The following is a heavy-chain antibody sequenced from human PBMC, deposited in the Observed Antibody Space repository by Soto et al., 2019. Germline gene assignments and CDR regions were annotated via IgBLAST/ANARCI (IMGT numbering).Heavy chain of an antibody. CDR2: ISGTVGSTT. CDR1: GITFTNYA. J-gene: IGHJ4*02. CDR3: AKHRGFVAGPFDS. V-gene: IGHV3-23*01. D-gene: IGHD6-19*01. Sequence: EVQLLESGGGLAQPGGSLRLSCAVSGITFTNYAMGWVRQAPGKGLEWVSGISGTVGSTTHYADSVKGRFTISRDNSKTILFLQMNSLRAEDTAVYYCAKHRGFVAGPFDSWGQGTVVIVSS.